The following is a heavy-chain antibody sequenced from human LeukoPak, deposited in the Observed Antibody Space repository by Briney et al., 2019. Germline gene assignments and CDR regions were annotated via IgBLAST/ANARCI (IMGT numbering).Heavy chain of an antibody. CDR3: ARDGSGSYYRALVYYFGY. Sequence: GGSLRLSCAASGFIFSTYSMSWVRQAPGKGLEWVSYISSSNIYYADSVKGRFTISRDNAKKSLYLQMNSLRADGTAVYYCARDGSGSYYRALVYYFGYWGQGTLVTVSS. CDR1: GFIFSTYS. D-gene: IGHD1-26*01. V-gene: IGHV3-48*01. CDR2: ISSSNI. J-gene: IGHJ4*02.